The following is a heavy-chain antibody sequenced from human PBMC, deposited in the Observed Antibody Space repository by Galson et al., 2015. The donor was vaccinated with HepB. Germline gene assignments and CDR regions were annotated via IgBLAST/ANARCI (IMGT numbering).Heavy chain of an antibody. J-gene: IGHJ3*02. D-gene: IGHD6-13*01. CDR3: ARHGPPRRHWYSSSRGDAFDI. CDR2: SYPGDSDT. CDR1: GYSFTSYW. V-gene: IGHV5-51*01. Sequence: QSGAEVKKPGESLKISCKGSGYSFTSYWIGWVRQMPGKGLEWMGISYPGDSDTRIGPSFQGQVTISADKSTSTAYLQWSSLKASDTAMYYCARHGPPRRHWYSSSRGDAFDIWGQGTMVTVSS.